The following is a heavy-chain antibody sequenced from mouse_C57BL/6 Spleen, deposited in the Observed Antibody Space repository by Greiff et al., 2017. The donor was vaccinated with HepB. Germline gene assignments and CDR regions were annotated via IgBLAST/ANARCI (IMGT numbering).Heavy chain of an antibody. V-gene: IGHV1-82*01. D-gene: IGHD1-2*01. CDR2: IYPGDGDT. J-gene: IGHJ4*01. CDR3: SLLVYYGPMDY. CDR1: GYSFSSSW. Sequence: QVQLQQSGPELVKPGASVKISCKASGYSFSSSWMNWVKQRPGKGLAWIGRIYPGDGDTNYNGTFKGMATLTADPSSSTAYMQHSSLTSEDSAVYFSSLLVYYGPMDYWGQGTSANVSS.